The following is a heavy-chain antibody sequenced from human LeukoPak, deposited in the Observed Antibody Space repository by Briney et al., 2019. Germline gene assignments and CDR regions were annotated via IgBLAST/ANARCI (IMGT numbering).Heavy chain of an antibody. CDR2: ISGSGART. D-gene: IGHD3-22*01. CDR1: GFTFSSFG. CDR3: AKARIVVIPPADALDV. J-gene: IGHJ3*01. Sequence: QSGGSLRLSCAASGFTFSSFGMNWVRQAPGKGLEWVSSISGSGARTDYADSVKGRFTISRDNSKNTLHLQMNSLRAEDTAVYYCAKARIVVIPPADALDVWGQGTLVTVSS. V-gene: IGHV3-23*01.